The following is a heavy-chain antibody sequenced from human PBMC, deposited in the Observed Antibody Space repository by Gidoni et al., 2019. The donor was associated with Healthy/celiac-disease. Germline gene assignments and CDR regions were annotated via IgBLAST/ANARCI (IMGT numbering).Heavy chain of an antibody. CDR2: IYYSGST. J-gene: IGHJ5*02. Sequence: QVQLQESGPGLVKPSQTLSLTCTVSGGSISSGGYYWSWIRQHPGKGLEWIGYIYYSGSTYYTPSLKSRVTISVDTSKKQFSLKLSSVTAADTAVYYCAREIPGTFANWFDPWGQGTLVTVSS. V-gene: IGHV4-31*03. CDR1: GGSISSGGYY. D-gene: IGHD1-20*01. CDR3: AREIPGTFANWFDP.